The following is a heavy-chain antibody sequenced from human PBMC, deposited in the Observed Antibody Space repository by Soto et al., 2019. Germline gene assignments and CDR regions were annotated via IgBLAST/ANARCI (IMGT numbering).Heavy chain of an antibody. CDR1: GFTFTHAW. J-gene: IGHJ6*02. D-gene: IGHD6-19*01. CDR3: TTSDSAWDYYGMDV. V-gene: IGHV3-15*01. CDR2: IKSKTDGATT. Sequence: EVQLVESGGGLVKPGGSLRLSCAASGFTFTHAWMTWVRQAPGKGLKWVGRIKSKTDGATTDYAAPVKGRFTISRDDSKSTVYLQINGLKTEDTGVYYCTTSDSAWDYYGMDVWGQGTTVTVSS.